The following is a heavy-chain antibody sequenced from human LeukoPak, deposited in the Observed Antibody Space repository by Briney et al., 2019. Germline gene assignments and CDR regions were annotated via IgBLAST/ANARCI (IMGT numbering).Heavy chain of an antibody. CDR1: GGSISSYY. CDR3: ARGSGSSGYWY. CDR2: IYYSGST. V-gene: IGHV4-59*01. D-gene: IGHD3-22*01. Sequence: SETLSLTCTVSGGSISSYYWSWIRQPPGKGLEWIGYIYYSGSTNYNPSLKSRVTISVDTSKNQFSLKLSSVTAADTAVYYCARGSGSSGYWYWGQGTLVTVSS. J-gene: IGHJ4*02.